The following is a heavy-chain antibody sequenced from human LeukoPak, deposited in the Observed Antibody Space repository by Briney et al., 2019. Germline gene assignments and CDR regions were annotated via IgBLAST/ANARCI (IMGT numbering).Heavy chain of an antibody. V-gene: IGHV1-24*01. CDR3: ATDLVGVAGNDY. CDR2: FDPEDGET. CDR1: GYTLTELS. Sequence: ASVKVTCKVSGYTLTELSMHWVRQAPGKGLEWMGGFDPEDGETIYAQKFQGRVTMTEDTPTDTAYMELSSLRSEDTAVYYCATDLVGVAGNDYWGQGTLVTVSS. J-gene: IGHJ4*02. D-gene: IGHD6-19*01.